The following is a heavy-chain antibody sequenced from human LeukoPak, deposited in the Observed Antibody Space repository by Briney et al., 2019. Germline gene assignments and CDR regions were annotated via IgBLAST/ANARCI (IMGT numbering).Heavy chain of an antibody. J-gene: IGHJ4*02. D-gene: IGHD3-9*01. Sequence: GGSLRLSCVASGFIFSDFWMSWVRQAPGKGLEWVANIKQDGSEKYYVDSVRGRFTISRDNAKNSLYLQMNNLRVEDTAVYFCARGQRLGSWGQGTLVIVSS. V-gene: IGHV3-7*01. CDR3: ARGQRLGS. CDR1: GFIFSDFW. CDR2: IKQDGSEK.